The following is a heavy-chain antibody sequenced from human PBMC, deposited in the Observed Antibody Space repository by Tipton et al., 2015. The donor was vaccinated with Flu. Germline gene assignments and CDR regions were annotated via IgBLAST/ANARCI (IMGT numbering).Heavy chain of an antibody. CDR1: GGSISSCY. CDR3: ARERGSGPQNSPAIYYYYYGMDV. J-gene: IGHJ6*02. Sequence: TLSLTCTVSGGSISSCYWSWIRQPAGKGLEWIGRIYTSGSTNYNPSLKSRVTMSIDTPKNQFSLKLSSVTAADTAVYYCARERGSGPQNSPAIYYYYYGMDVWGQGTTVTVSS. CDR2: IYTSGST. D-gene: IGHD4-23*01. V-gene: IGHV4-4*07.